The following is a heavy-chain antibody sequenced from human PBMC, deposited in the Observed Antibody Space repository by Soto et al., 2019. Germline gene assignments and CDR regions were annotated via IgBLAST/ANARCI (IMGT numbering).Heavy chain of an antibody. V-gene: IGHV4-31*03. D-gene: IGHD3-22*01. CDR1: GGSISSGGYY. Sequence: SETLSLTCTVSGGSISSGGYYWSWIRQHPGKGLEWIGYIYYSGSTYYNPSLKSRVTISVDTSKNQFSLKLSSVTAADTAVYYCARDTGSGYYFPFDYWGQGTLVTVSS. CDR2: IYYSGST. CDR3: ARDTGSGYYFPFDY. J-gene: IGHJ4*02.